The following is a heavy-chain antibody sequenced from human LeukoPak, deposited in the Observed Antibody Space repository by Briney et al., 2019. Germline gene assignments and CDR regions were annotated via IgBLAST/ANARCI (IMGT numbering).Heavy chain of an antibody. CDR1: GGTFSSYA. V-gene: IGHV1-69*05. Sequence: SVKVSCKASGGTFSSYAISWVRQAPGQGLEWMGGIIPIFGTANYAQKFQGRVTITTDESTSTAYMELSSLRSEDTAVYYCAVAVAGNYYYYYYMDVWGKGTTVSVSS. CDR3: AVAVAGNYYYYYYMDV. CDR2: IIPIFGTA. D-gene: IGHD6-19*01. J-gene: IGHJ6*03.